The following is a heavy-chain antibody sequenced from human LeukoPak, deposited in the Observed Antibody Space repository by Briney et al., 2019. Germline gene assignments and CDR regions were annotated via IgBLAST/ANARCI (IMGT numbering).Heavy chain of an antibody. Sequence: GSLRLSCAASGFTVSSNYMSWIRQPPGKGLEWIGEINHSGSTNYDPSLKSRVTISVDTSKNQFSLKLSSGTAADTAVYYCARERKPWIQLWPQGAFDIWGQGTMVTVSS. CDR1: GFTVSSNY. CDR2: INHSGST. V-gene: IGHV4-34*01. CDR3: ARERKPWIQLWPQGAFDI. J-gene: IGHJ3*02. D-gene: IGHD5-18*01.